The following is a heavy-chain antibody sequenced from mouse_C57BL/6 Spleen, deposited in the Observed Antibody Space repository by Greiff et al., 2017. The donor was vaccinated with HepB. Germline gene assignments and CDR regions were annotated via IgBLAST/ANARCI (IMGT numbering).Heavy chain of an antibody. Sequence: QVTLKESGPGILQPSQTLSLTCSFSGFSLSTFGMGVGWIRQPSGKGLEWLAHIWWDDDKYYNPALKSRLTISKDTSKNQVFLKIANVDTADTATYYCARIALSGGKDYYAMDYWGQGTSVTVSS. CDR3: ARIALSGGKDYYAMDY. CDR1: GFSLSTFGMG. D-gene: IGHD1-1*01. J-gene: IGHJ4*01. CDR2: IWWDDDK. V-gene: IGHV8-8*01.